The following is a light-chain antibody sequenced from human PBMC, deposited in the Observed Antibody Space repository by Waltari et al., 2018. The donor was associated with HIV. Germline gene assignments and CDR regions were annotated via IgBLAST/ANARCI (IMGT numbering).Light chain of an antibody. CDR2: DAS. CDR1: QSVNNK. J-gene: IGKJ5*01. Sequence: EIVMTQSPATLSVSPGERATLSCRASQSVNNKLAWYQQKPGQAPRLLIYDASTSATGIPARFSGSGSVTEFTLTISSLQSEDFAVYYCQQYHNWPPITFGQGTRLE. V-gene: IGKV3-15*01. CDR3: QQYHNWPPIT.